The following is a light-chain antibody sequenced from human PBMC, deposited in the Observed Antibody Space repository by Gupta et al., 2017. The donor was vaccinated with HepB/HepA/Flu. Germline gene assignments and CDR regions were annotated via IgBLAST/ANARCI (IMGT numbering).Light chain of an antibody. V-gene: IGLV4-60*03. J-gene: IGLJ3*02. CDR3: ETWDSNTQV. CDR2: LEGSGNY. CDR1: SGHSTYI. Sequence: QPVLTQSSSASASLGSSVKLTCTLSSGHSTYIIAWHQQQPGKAPRYLMKLEGSGNYNKGSGVPDRFSGSSSGADRYLTISNLQSEDEAEYYCETWDSNTQVFGGGTKLTVL.